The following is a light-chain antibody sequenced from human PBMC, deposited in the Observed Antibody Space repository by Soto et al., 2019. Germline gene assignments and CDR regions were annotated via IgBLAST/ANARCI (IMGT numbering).Light chain of an antibody. Sequence: DIQMTQSPSTLPASVGDRVTITCRASQSINSWLAWYQQKPGKAPKLLIYKASSLESGVPSRFSGSGSGTEFTLTISSLQPDDFATYYGQQYGSYSRTFGQGTKVEIK. CDR2: KAS. J-gene: IGKJ1*01. CDR3: QQYGSYSRT. CDR1: QSINSW. V-gene: IGKV1-5*03.